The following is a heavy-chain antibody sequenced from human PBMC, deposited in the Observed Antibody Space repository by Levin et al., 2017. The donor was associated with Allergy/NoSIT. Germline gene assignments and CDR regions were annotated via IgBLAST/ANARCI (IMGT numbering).Heavy chain of an antibody. J-gene: IGHJ4*02. CDR1: GGSISSYY. CDR3: ARQGQWLAYYFDY. D-gene: IGHD6-19*01. CDR2: FSNTGTT. Sequence: SETLSLTCSVSGGSISSYYWSWIRQPPGKGLEWIGYFSNTGTTNYNPSLKSRVTISVDTSKKQLSLKLTSVTAADTAVYYCARQGQWLAYYFDYWGQGTLVTVSS. V-gene: IGHV4-59*08.